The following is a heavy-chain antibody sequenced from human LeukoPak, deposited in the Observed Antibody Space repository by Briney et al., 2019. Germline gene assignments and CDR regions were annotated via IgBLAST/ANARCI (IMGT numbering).Heavy chain of an antibody. Sequence: PGGSLRLSCAASGFTFSSNWMHWVRQAPGKGLVWVSRIYSDGSDTTYADSVKGRFTISRDNAKNTLSLQMNSLRAEDTAVYYRATVTTSTSPDYWGQGTLVTVSS. J-gene: IGHJ4*02. D-gene: IGHD2-2*01. CDR3: ATVTTSTSPDY. CDR2: IYSDGSDT. CDR1: GFTFSSNW. V-gene: IGHV3-74*01.